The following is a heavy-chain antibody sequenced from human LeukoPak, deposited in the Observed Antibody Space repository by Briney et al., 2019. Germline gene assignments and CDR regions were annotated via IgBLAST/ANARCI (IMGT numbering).Heavy chain of an antibody. CDR1: GYTFTSYG. J-gene: IGHJ6*02. V-gene: IGHV1-18*01. CDR2: ISVYNGNT. D-gene: IGHD3-16*01. CDR3: ARVMGDTLSDYGMDV. Sequence: GASVKVSCKASGYTFTSYGISWVRQAPGQGLEWMGWISVYNGNTKYAQKLQGRVTMTTDTSTSTAYMELRSLRSDDTAVYYCARVMGDTLSDYGMDVWGQGTTVTVSS.